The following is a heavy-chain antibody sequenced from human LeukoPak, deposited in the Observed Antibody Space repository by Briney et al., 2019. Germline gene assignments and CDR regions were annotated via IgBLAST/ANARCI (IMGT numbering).Heavy chain of an antibody. Sequence: GRSLRLSCAASGFTFSSYAMHWVRQAPGKGLEWVAVTSYDGSNKYYADSVKGRFTISRDNSKNTLYLQMNSLRAEDTAVYYCARDRYDSSGYLYYFDYWGRGTLVTVSS. V-gene: IGHV3-30-3*01. J-gene: IGHJ4*02. CDR2: TSYDGSNK. D-gene: IGHD3-22*01. CDR3: ARDRYDSSGYLYYFDY. CDR1: GFTFSSYA.